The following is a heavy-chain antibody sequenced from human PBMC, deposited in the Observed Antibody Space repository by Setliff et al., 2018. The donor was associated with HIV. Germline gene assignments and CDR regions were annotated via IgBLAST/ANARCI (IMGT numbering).Heavy chain of an antibody. V-gene: IGHV3-23*01. J-gene: IGHJ6*03. CDR1: GFTFSSYA. CDR3: AKDCSGGSCYYYYMDV. CDR2: ISGSGGST. Sequence: GSLRLSCAVSGFTFSSYAMSWVRQAPGKGLEWVSSISGSGGSTHYADSVKVRFTISRDNSKNTLYLQMNSLRVEDTAVYYCAKDCSGGSCYYYYMDVWDKGTTVTVSS. D-gene: IGHD2-15*01.